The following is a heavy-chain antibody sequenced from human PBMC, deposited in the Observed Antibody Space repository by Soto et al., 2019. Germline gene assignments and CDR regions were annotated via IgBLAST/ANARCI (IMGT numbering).Heavy chain of an antibody. D-gene: IGHD4-17*01. CDR3: ASAYGGNPAVFDL. CDR2: IYTGGST. Sequence: EVQLVESGGGLIQPGGSLRLSCAASGFTVSRDYMSWVRQAPGKGLEWVSGIYTGGSTYYADSVKGRFTFSRDNSKNTLYLKMNSLRADDTAVYYCASAYGGNPAVFDLWGQGTLVTVSS. CDR1: GFTVSRDY. V-gene: IGHV3-53*01. J-gene: IGHJ5*02.